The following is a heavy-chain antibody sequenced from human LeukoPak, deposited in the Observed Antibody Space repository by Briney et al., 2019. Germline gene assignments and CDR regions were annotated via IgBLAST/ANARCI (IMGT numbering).Heavy chain of an antibody. V-gene: IGHV4-39*01. CDR3: ARRIGHHAFDI. D-gene: IGHD3-10*01. CDR2: IYYSGST. CDR1: GGSISSSSYY. J-gene: IGHJ3*02. Sequence: SETLFLTCTVSGGSISSSSYYWGWIRQPPGKGLEWIGSIYYSGSTYYNPSLKSRVTISVDTSKNQFSLKLSSVTAADTAVYYCARRIGHHAFDIWGQGTMVTVSS.